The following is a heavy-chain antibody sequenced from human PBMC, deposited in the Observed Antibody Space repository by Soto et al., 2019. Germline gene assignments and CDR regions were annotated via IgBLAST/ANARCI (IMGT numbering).Heavy chain of an antibody. CDR1: GYMFTSFY. V-gene: IGHV1-46*01. CDR3: ARDRSVVVELDY. D-gene: IGHD3-22*01. Sequence: ASVKVSCKASGYMFTSFYIHWVRQAPGQGLEWMGIINPSGGSTSYAQKFQGRVTMTRDTSTSTVYMELSSLRSEDTAVYYCARDRSVVVELDYWGQGTLVTVSS. J-gene: IGHJ4*02. CDR2: INPSGGST.